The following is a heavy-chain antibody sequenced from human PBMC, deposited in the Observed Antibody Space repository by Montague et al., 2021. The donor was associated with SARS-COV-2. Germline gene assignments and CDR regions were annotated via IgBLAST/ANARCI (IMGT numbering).Heavy chain of an antibody. CDR2: TYYRSKWYN. Sequence: CAISGDSVSSNRAAWNWIRQSPSRGLEWLGRTYYRSKWYNDYAVSVKSRITINPDTSKNQFSLQLNSVTPEDTAVYYCARDLDYYGSGSNPEEFDPWGQGTLVTVSS. J-gene: IGHJ5*02. CDR1: GDSVSSNRAA. CDR3: ARDLDYYGSGSNPEEFDP. V-gene: IGHV6-1*01. D-gene: IGHD3-10*01.